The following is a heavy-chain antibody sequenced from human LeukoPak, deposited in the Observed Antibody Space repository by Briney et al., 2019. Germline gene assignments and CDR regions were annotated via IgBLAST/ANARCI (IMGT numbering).Heavy chain of an antibody. D-gene: IGHD2-15*01. Sequence: SVKVSCKASGGTFSSYAISWVRQAPGQGLEWMGGIIPIFGTANYAQKFQGRVTITTDESTSTAYMELSSLRSEDTAVYYCARDGYCSGGSCYGRFWGQGTLVTVSP. J-gene: IGHJ4*02. CDR3: ARDGYCSGGSCYGRF. CDR2: IIPIFGTA. CDR1: GGTFSSYA. V-gene: IGHV1-69*05.